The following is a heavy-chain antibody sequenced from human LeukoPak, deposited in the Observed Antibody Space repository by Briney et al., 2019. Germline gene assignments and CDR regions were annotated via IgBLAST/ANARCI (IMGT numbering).Heavy chain of an antibody. Sequence: GGSLRLSCAASGFTFSSYSMNWVRQAPGKGLEWVSSISSSSSYIYYADSVKGRFTISRDNAKNSLYLQMNSLRAEDTAVYYCAGEYGSGSPVLDYWGQGTLVTVSS. CDR1: GFTFSSYS. D-gene: IGHD3-10*01. V-gene: IGHV3-21*01. CDR2: ISSSSSYI. CDR3: AGEYGSGSPVLDY. J-gene: IGHJ4*02.